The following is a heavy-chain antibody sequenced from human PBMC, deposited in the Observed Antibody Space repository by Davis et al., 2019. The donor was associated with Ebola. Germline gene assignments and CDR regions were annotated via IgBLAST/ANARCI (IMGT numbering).Heavy chain of an antibody. CDR2: IYSDDNT. CDR1: GFTVSNIY. V-gene: IGHV3-66*01. Sequence: GGSLRLSCAASGFTVSNIYMSWVRQAPGKGLEWVSVIYSDDNTYYADSVKGRFSISRDNSRNTVHLQVNSLRAEDTAVYYCARRQTVTPPKKAWYFDLWGRGTLVTVSS. J-gene: IGHJ2*01. D-gene: IGHD4-11*01. CDR3: ARRQTVTPPKKAWYFDL.